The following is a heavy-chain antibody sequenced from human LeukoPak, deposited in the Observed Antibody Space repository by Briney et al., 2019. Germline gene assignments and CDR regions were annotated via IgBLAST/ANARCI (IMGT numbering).Heavy chain of an antibody. D-gene: IGHD6-13*01. CDR2: ISWNSGSI. V-gene: IGHV3-9*01. CDR1: GFTFDDYA. Sequence: GGSLRLSCAASGFTFDDYAMHWVRQAPGKGLEWVSGISWNSGSIGYADSVKGRFTISRDNAKNSLYLQMNSLRAEDTALYYCAKDVAPRVCYYYGMDVWGQGTTVTVSS. J-gene: IGHJ6*02. CDR3: AKDVAPRVCYYYGMDV.